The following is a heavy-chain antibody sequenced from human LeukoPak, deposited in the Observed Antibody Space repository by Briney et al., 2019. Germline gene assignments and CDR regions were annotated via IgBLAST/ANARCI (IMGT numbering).Heavy chain of an antibody. Sequence: ASVKVSSKASGGAFSSYAISWGRQAPGQRREWMGRIIPILGIANYAQKFQGRVTITADKSTSTAYMELSSLRSEDTAVYYCARVDTAMVIDYWGQGTLVTVSS. J-gene: IGHJ4*02. CDR2: IIPILGIA. CDR3: ARVDTAMVIDY. CDR1: GGAFSSYA. D-gene: IGHD5-18*01. V-gene: IGHV1-69*04.